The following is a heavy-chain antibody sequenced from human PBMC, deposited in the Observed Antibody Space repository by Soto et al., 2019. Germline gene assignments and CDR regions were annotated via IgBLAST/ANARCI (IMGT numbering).Heavy chain of an antibody. CDR2: IYSGGST. Sequence: GGSLRLSCAASGFTVSSNYMSWVRQAPGKGLEWVSVIYSGGSTYYADSVKGRFTISRDNSKNTLYLQMNSLRAEDTAVYYCARGFGQWHMLWYFDYWGQGTLVTVSS. V-gene: IGHV3-53*01. J-gene: IGHJ4*02. CDR1: GFTVSSNY. D-gene: IGHD6-19*01. CDR3: ARGFGQWHMLWYFDY.